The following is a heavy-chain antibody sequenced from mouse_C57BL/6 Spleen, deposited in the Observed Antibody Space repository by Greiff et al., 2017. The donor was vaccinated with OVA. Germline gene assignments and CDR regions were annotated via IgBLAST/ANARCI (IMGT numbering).Heavy chain of an antibody. Sequence: LQESGPELVKPGASVKISCKASGYAFSSSWMNWVKQRPGKGLEWIGRIYPGDGDTNYNGKFKGKATLTADKSSSTAYMQLSSLTSEDSAVYFCARGNYGFDYWGQGTTLTVSS. CDR3: ARGNYGFDY. V-gene: IGHV1-82*01. CDR2: IYPGDGDT. CDR1: GYAFSSSW. J-gene: IGHJ2*01. D-gene: IGHD2-1*01.